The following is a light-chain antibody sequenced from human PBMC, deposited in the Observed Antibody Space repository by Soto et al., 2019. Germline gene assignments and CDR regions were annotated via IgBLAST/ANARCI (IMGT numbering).Light chain of an antibody. Sequence: DIQVTQSPSSLSASVGDRVTITCRASQSINTFLNWYQQRPGKAPNLLIYGASNLQSGVPSRFSGSGSGTDFTLTISRLQPEDFANYYCQQTYTSRPWTFGRGTKVEIK. J-gene: IGKJ1*01. CDR2: GAS. CDR3: QQTYTSRPWT. V-gene: IGKV1-39*01. CDR1: QSINTF.